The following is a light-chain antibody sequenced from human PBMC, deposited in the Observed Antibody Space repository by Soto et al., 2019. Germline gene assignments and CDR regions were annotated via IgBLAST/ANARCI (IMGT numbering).Light chain of an antibody. CDR1: SSDVGSYPY. CDR3: SSYTTSSTVV. J-gene: IGLJ2*01. V-gene: IGLV2-14*03. CDR2: DVN. Sequence: QSVLTQPASVSGSPEQSITISCTGTSSDVGSYPYVSWYQQHPGKAPKLMIYDVNSRPSGVSNRFSGSKSGNTASLTISGLQAEDEAHYYCSSYTTSSTVVFGGGTQLTVL.